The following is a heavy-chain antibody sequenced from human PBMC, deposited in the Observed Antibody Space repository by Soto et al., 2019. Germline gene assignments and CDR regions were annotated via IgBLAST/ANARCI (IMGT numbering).Heavy chain of an antibody. CDR3: ARVSDYGGNSGFTSFDY. CDR2: IYYSGST. Sequence: TLSLTCTVSGGSVSSGSYYWSWIRQPPGKGLEWIGYIYYSGSTNYNPSLKSRVTISVDTSKNQFSLKLSSVTAADTAVYYCARVSDYGGNSGFTSFDYWGQGTLVTVSP. D-gene: IGHD4-17*01. CDR1: GGSVSSGSYY. V-gene: IGHV4-61*01. J-gene: IGHJ4*02.